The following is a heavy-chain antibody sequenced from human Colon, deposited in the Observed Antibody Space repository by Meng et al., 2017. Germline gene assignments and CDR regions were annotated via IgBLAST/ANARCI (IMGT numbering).Heavy chain of an antibody. CDR3: TRGLEFYRFEY. J-gene: IGHJ4*02. V-gene: IGHV6-1*01. CDR2: TYYRAKWNH. CDR1: GDCVSSKTAV. Sequence: QPQLQQSGPGLLKPSQTLSLTCAISGDCVSSKTAVWNWIRQSPSRGLEWLGRTYYRAKWNHDYAESLRGRITINPDTSNNQISLQLNSVTAEDTAVYYCTRGLEFYRFEYWGQGTLVTVSS. D-gene: IGHD3-16*02.